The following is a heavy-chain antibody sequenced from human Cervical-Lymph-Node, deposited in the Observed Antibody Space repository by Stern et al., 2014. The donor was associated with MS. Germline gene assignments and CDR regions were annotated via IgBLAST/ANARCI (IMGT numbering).Heavy chain of an antibody. J-gene: IGHJ3*02. D-gene: IGHD2-15*01. Sequence: QVQLVQSGAVVKKPGASVKVSCKASGYTFTSNGISWVRQAPGQVMQWMGWIIANNGNTNYAQKLQGRVTMTTDTSTSTAYMELRSLRSDDTAVYYCARGLLGSENAFDIWGQGTMVTVSS. CDR1: GYTFTSNG. CDR2: IIANNGNT. CDR3: ARGLLGSENAFDI. V-gene: IGHV1-18*01.